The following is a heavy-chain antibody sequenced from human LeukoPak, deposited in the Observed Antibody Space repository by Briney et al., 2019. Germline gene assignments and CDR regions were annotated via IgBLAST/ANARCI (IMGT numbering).Heavy chain of an antibody. CDR2: ISGSGGST. CDR1: GFTFSSYA. D-gene: IGHD1-1*01. CDR3: ARDAGTARDRADYFDY. Sequence: GGSLRLSCAASGFTFSSYAMSWVRQAPGKGLEWVSAISGSGGSTYYADSVKGRFTISRDNSKNTLYLQMNSLRPEDTAVYYCARDAGTARDRADYFDYWGQGTLVTVSP. V-gene: IGHV3-23*01. J-gene: IGHJ4*02.